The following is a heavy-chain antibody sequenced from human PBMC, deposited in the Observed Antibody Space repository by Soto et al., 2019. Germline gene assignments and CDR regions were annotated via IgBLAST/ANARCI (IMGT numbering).Heavy chain of an antibody. V-gene: IGHV1-2*02. J-gene: IGHJ3*02. CDR3: ARGGGVGVAGSAAFDM. CDR1: GYPVTAYY. Sequence: QLHLVQSGAVVKKPGASVTVSCAASGYPVTAYYMHWVRQAPVRGLEWMGGINPATGAAKYTQTLQGRVTMTKDTSTSTVFMELSGLNSEDTAVFYCARGGGVGVAGSAAFDMWGQGTLVTVSS. CDR2: INPATGAA. D-gene: IGHD3-3*01.